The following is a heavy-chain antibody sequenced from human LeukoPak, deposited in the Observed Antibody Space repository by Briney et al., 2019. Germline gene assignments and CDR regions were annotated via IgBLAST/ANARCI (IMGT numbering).Heavy chain of an antibody. CDR2: IKQDGSEK. Sequence: GGSLRLSCAASGFTFSSYWMSWVRQAPGKGLEWVANIKQDGSEKYYVDSVKGRFTISRDNAKNSLYLQMNSLRAEDTAVYYCASGIAVADTRPPPFDYWGQGTLVTVSS. CDR3: ASGIAVADTRPPPFDY. CDR1: GFTFSSYW. D-gene: IGHD6-19*01. J-gene: IGHJ4*02. V-gene: IGHV3-7*01.